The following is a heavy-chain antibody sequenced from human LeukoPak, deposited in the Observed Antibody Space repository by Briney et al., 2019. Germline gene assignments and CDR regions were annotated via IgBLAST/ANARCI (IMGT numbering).Heavy chain of an antibody. D-gene: IGHD3-22*01. J-gene: IGHJ4*02. Sequence: GGSLRLSCAASGFIFGHYVMSWVRQAPGKGLEWVSSIHNGGGETYYADAVKGRFTISRDNSKNTLYLQMNSLRAEDTAVYYCARAGDTMMRPDYWGQGTLVTVSS. CDR1: GFIFGHYV. CDR2: IHNGGGET. V-gene: IGHV3-23*01. CDR3: ARAGDTMMRPDY.